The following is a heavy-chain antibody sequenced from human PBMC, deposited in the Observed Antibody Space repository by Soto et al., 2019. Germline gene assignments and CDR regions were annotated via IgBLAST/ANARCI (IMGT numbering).Heavy chain of an antibody. D-gene: IGHD2-15*01. J-gene: IGHJ5*01. CDR2: IYKSTTT. CDR1: GDSISTVDYF. CDR3: ARGRYCLTGRCFPNWFDS. Sequence: SETLSLTCSVSGDSISTVDYFWAWIRQPPGQALEYIGYIYKSTTTYYNPSFESRVATSLDTSKSQFSLNVTSVTAADTAVYFCARGRYCLTGRCFPNWFDSWGQGTLVTVSS. V-gene: IGHV4-30-4*01.